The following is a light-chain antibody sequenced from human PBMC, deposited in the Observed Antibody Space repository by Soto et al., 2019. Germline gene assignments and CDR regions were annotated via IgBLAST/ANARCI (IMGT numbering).Light chain of an antibody. CDR3: QQYNDWPPFT. CDR1: QTVSSN. Sequence: EIVMTQSPATLSVSPGERATLSCRASQTVSSNLAWYQQKPGQAPRLLIYGASTRAPGIPARFSGSGSGTEFTLPISSLQSEDFAVYYWQQYNDWPPFTIGPGTRVDIK. J-gene: IGKJ3*01. CDR2: GAS. V-gene: IGKV3-15*01.